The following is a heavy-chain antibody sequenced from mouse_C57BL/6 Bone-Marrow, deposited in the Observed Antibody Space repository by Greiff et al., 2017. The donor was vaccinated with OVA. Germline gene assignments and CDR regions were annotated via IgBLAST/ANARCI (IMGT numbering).Heavy chain of an antibody. CDR1: GFTFSSYG. CDR2: ISSGGSYT. J-gene: IGHJ2*02. Sequence: EVKLVESGGDLVKPGGSLKLSCAASGFTFSSYGMSWVRQTPDKRLEWVATISSGGSYTYYPDIVTGRFTSTRDKAKNTLYLQMSSLQSEDTAMYYCARRWLRREDYFDYWGQGTSLTVSS. V-gene: IGHV5-6*02. CDR3: ARRWLRREDYFDY. D-gene: IGHD2-2*01.